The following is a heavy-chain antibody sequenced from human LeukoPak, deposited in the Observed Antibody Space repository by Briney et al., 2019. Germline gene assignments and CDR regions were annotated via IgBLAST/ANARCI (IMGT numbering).Heavy chain of an antibody. CDR3: ATQGSSPLYYFDY. J-gene: IGHJ4*01. Sequence: PGGSLRLFCAASGFTFSSYCMSWARQAPGKGLEWVTNKKQEGSEKYYVDCVKGRFTISRDNAKNSLYLKMNSLRAEDTAVYYCATQGSSPLYYFDYWGQGTLVAVSS. V-gene: IGHV3-7*05. D-gene: IGHD6-6*01. CDR2: KKQEGSEK. CDR1: GFTFSSYC.